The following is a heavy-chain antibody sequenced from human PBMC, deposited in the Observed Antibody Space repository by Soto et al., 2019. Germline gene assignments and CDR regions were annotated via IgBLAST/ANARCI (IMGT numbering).Heavy chain of an antibody. CDR1: GFTFSSYA. J-gene: IGHJ5*02. CDR3: ATVAVAGTSPGFDP. Sequence: VQLVESGGGVVQPGRSLRLSCAASGFTFSSYAMHWVRQAPGKGLEWVSYISSSGSTIYYADSVKGRFTISRDNAKNSLYLQMNSLRAEDTAVYYCATVAVAGTSPGFDPWGQGTLVTVSS. D-gene: IGHD6-19*01. CDR2: ISSSGSTI. V-gene: IGHV3-48*04.